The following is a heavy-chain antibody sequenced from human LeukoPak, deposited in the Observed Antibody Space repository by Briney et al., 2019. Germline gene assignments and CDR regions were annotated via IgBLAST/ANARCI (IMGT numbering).Heavy chain of an antibody. CDR3: AINPYCSGGSCYSEYFDY. D-gene: IGHD2-15*01. Sequence: VGSLRLSCAASGFTFSSYGMHCVPQAPRRGRECGAFIRYDGSNKYYADSAKGRFTISRDNSKNTLYLQMNSLRAEETAVYYCAINPYCSGGSCYSEYFDYWGQGTLVTVSS. V-gene: IGHV3-30*02. CDR1: GFTFSSYG. CDR2: IRYDGSNK. J-gene: IGHJ4*02.